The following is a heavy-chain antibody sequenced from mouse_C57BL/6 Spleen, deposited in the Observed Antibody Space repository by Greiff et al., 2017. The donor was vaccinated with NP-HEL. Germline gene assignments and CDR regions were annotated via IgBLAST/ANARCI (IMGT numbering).Heavy chain of an antibody. Sequence: QVQLQQPGAELVKPGASVKLSCKASGYTFTSYWMHWVKQRPGQGLEWIGMIHPNSGSTNYNEKFKSKATLTVDKSSSTAYMQLSSLTSEDSAVYYCARRGYGNYDYAMDYWGQGTSVTVSS. CDR2: IHPNSGST. CDR1: GYTFTSYW. D-gene: IGHD2-1*01. CDR3: ARRGYGNYDYAMDY. J-gene: IGHJ4*01. V-gene: IGHV1-64*01.